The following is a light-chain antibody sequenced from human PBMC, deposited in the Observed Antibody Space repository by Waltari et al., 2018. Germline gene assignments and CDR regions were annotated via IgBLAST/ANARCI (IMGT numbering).Light chain of an antibody. V-gene: IGKV3-20*01. J-gene: IGKJ1*01. CDR3: QHYVRLPAT. Sequence: EIVLTQSPGTLSLSPGARATLSCRASQSVGRSLAWYQQKPGQAPRLLIYGASNRAPGIPVRFSGSGSGTDFSLTISRLEPEDFGLYSCQHYVRLPATFGQGTKVEIK. CDR2: GAS. CDR1: QSVGRS.